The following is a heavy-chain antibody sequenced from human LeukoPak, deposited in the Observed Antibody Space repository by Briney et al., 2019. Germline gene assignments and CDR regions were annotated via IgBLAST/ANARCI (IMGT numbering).Heavy chain of an antibody. CDR1: GYTFTGYY. CDR3: ARDKHYYDSSGYYYMGY. J-gene: IGHJ4*02. Sequence: GASVTVSCKASGYTFTGYYMHWVRQAPGQGLEWMGWINPNSGGTNYAQKFQGRVTMTRDTSISTAYMELSRLRSDDTAVYYCARDKHYYDSSGYYYMGYWGQGTLVTVSS. V-gene: IGHV1-2*02. D-gene: IGHD3-22*01. CDR2: INPNSGGT.